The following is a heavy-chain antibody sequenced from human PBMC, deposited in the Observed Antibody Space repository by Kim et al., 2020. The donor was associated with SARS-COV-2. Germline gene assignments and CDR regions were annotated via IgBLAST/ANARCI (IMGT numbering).Heavy chain of an antibody. V-gene: IGHV3-30*07. Sequence: DSGKGRFTISRDNSTNTLYLQMNSRRAEDTGVYYCAREEPIWSGSNPLGYWGQGTLVTVSS. J-gene: IGHJ4*02. CDR3: AREEPIWSGSNPLGY. D-gene: IGHD3-3*01.